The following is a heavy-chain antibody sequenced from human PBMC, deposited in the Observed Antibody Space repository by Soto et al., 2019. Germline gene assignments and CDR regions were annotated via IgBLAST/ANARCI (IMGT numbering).Heavy chain of an antibody. CDR3: AREGNGYNLGPSVDFDY. V-gene: IGHV1-46*01. Sequence: QVQLVQSGAEVKKPGASVKVSCKASGYTFTSYYMHWVRQAPGQGLEWMGVINPSGGSTDYAQKFQGRVTITRDTSTSTVYMDLSSLRSEDTAVFYCAREGNGYNLGPSVDFDYWGQGTLVTVSS. J-gene: IGHJ4*02. D-gene: IGHD5-12*01. CDR1: GYTFTSYY. CDR2: INPSGGST.